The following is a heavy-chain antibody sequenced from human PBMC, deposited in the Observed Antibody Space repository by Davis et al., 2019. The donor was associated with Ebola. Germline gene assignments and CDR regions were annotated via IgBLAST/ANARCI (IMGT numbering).Heavy chain of an antibody. CDR3: VREMDGSGWARFDY. V-gene: IGHV3-33*01. Sequence: PGGSLRPSCGASGFTFSHYGMHWVRQAPGKGLEWVAIIWYDGSKKWYADSVKGRFTVSRDNSKNTVFLQMSSLRVEDMGVYYCVREMDGSGWARFDYWGQGTLVTVSS. D-gene: IGHD6-19*01. CDR1: GFTFSHYG. CDR2: IWYDGSKK. J-gene: IGHJ4*02.